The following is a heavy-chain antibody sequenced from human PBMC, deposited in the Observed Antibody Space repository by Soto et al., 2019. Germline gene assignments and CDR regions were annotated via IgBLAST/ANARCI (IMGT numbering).Heavy chain of an antibody. V-gene: IGHV1-69*13. Sequence: SVKVSCKASGDVFRSYGINWVRQAPGQGLEWMGGIIPISGTTNYAQKFQGRVAITADESTDTVYMELSRLRSEDTAVYFCARVRCFNGLCHTADYGMDVWGQGTTVTVS. CDR3: ARVRCFNGLCHTADYGMDV. J-gene: IGHJ6*02. D-gene: IGHD2-8*01. CDR1: GDVFRSYG. CDR2: IIPISGTT.